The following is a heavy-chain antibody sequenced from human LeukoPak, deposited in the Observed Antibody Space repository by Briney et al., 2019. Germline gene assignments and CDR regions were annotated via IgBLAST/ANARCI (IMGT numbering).Heavy chain of an antibody. D-gene: IGHD6-19*01. Sequence: GGSLRLSCTASGFTFSSHWMTWVRQPPGKGLEWVANIKEDGGVEYYVDSVKGRFTISRDNTKNALYLQMNNLRADDTAVYFCARDSRWLLDYWGQGTLITVSS. CDR1: GFTFSSHW. V-gene: IGHV3-7*03. CDR3: ARDSRWLLDY. J-gene: IGHJ4*02. CDR2: IKEDGGVE.